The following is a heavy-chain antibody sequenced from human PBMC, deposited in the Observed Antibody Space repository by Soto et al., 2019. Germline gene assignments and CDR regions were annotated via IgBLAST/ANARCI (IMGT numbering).Heavy chain of an antibody. Sequence: LRLSCAASGFTFSSYAMSWVRQAPGKGLEWVSAISGSGGSTYYADSVKGRFTISRDNSKNTLYLQMNSLRAEDTAVYYCAKAPVVVKTANFDYWGQGTLVTVSS. V-gene: IGHV3-23*01. CDR3: AKAPVVVKTANFDY. CDR2: ISGSGGST. CDR1: GFTFSSYA. J-gene: IGHJ4*02. D-gene: IGHD3-22*01.